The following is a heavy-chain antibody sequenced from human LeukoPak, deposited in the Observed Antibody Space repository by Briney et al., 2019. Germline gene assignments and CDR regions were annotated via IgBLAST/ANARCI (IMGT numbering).Heavy chain of an antibody. J-gene: IGHJ4*02. D-gene: IGHD6-13*01. CDR2: INSDGSST. Sequence: PGGSLRLSCAASGVTFSSYWMHWGRQAPGKGLGWVSRINSDGSSTSYADSVKGRFTISRDNSKHTLYLQMNSLRAEDTAVYYCAREQQLVPVFDYWGQGTLVTVSS. V-gene: IGHV3-74*01. CDR1: GVTFSSYW. CDR3: AREQQLVPVFDY.